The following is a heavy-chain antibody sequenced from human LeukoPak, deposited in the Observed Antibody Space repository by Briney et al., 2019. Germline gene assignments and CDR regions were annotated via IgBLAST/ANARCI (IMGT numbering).Heavy chain of an antibody. Sequence: GGSLRLSCAASGFTFSSYAMSWVRQAPGKGLEWVSAISGSGGSTYYADSVKGRFTISRDNSKNTLYLQMNSLRAEDTAVYYCANLDSSGYYYPPTTWGQGTLVTVSS. CDR3: ANLDSSGYYYPPTT. J-gene: IGHJ5*02. D-gene: IGHD3-22*01. CDR1: GFTFSSYA. CDR2: ISGSGGST. V-gene: IGHV3-23*01.